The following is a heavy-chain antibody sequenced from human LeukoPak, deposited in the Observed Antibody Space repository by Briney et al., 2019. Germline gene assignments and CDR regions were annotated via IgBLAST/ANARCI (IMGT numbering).Heavy chain of an antibody. J-gene: IGHJ4*02. Sequence: SQTLSLPCAISGDTVSNKRSAWNWIRQSPSRGLEWLGRTYYRYKWYNDYAVSVKSRITINPDTSKNQFSLQLHSVSPEDTAVYYCARVNSWTEEPDTGFDYWGQGILVTVSS. V-gene: IGHV6-1*01. D-gene: IGHD1-14*01. CDR1: GDTVSNKRSA. CDR2: TYYRYKWYN. CDR3: ARVNSWTEEPDTGFDY.